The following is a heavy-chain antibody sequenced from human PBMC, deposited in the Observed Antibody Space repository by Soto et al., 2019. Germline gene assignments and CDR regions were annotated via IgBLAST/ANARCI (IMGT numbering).Heavy chain of an antibody. CDR3: ARDSTRRGACDV. Sequence: SETLSLTCALYDASFSVYYWTWIRQPPGKGLEWIGEINHSGSSNYNPSLKSRVTISVDTSKNQFSLKLSPVTAADTAVYYCARDSTRRGACDVWGQGTMVTVSS. D-gene: IGHD2-2*01. CDR1: DASFSVYY. V-gene: IGHV4-34*01. J-gene: IGHJ3*01. CDR2: INHSGSS.